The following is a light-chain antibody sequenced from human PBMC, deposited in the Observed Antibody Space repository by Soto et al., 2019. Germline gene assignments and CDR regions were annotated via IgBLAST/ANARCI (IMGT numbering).Light chain of an antibody. J-gene: IGKJ1*01. V-gene: IGKV3-15*01. CDR3: QQYQNLWK. Sequence: IGMTQSPATLSVSPGERATLSCRASQTIYSNVAWYQQRPGQPPRLLIYRASSRATGIPARFSGSGSGTAFTLTLNRLQSEDFAVYYCQQYQNLWKFGQGTKV. CDR2: RAS. CDR1: QTIYSN.